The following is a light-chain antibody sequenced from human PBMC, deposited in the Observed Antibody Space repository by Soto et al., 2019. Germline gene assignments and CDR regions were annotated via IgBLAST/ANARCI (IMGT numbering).Light chain of an antibody. J-gene: IGKJ5*01. CDR2: DAS. CDR1: QIVSSY. V-gene: IGKV3-11*01. Sequence: IVLTHSPVTLSLYQGERATLSCRARQIVSSYLAWYQQKPGQAPRLLIYDASNRATGIPARFSGGGSGTDFTLTIDNLEPEDFAIYYCQQRSNWPPITFGQVTLLEIK. CDR3: QQRSNWPPIT.